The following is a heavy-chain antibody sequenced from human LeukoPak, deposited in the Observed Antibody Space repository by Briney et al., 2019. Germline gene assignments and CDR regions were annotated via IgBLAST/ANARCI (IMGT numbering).Heavy chain of an antibody. CDR2: INHSGST. CDR1: GRSFSGYY. V-gene: IGHV4-34*01. J-gene: IGHJ6*02. D-gene: IGHD2-15*01. Sequence: SETLSLTCAVYGRSFSGYYWSWIRQPPGKGLEWIGEINHSGSTNYNPSLKSRVTISVDTSKNQFSLKLSSVTAADTAVYYCARASSDHYYYGMDVWGQGTTVTVSS. CDR3: ARASSDHYYYGMDV.